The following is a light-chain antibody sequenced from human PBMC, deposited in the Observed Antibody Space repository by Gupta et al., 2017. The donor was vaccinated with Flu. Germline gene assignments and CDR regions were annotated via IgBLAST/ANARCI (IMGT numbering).Light chain of an antibody. CDR3: SSHTVSDTFV. CDR2: EVT. V-gene: IGLV2-8*01. J-gene: IGLJ1*01. Sequence: QSALTQPPSASGSPGQSITISCTGTSSDIGAYKYVSWHQQHAGKAPKLIMYEVTKRPSGVPDRFSGSKSGNTASLTVSGLQAEDEGDYYCSSHTVSDTFVFGTGTAVTVL. CDR1: SSDIGAYKY.